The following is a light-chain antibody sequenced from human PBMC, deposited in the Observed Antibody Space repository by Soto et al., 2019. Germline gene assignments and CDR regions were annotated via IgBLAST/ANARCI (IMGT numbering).Light chain of an antibody. CDR3: QQYGSSPRT. J-gene: IGKJ1*01. V-gene: IGKV3-20*01. CDR2: GAS. Sequence: IVLTQSPGPMSLSPGERATLSCRASQSITNNYLAWYQQKPGQAPRLLIYGASSRATGIPDRFSGSGSGTDFALTISRLEPEDFAVYYCQQYGSSPRTFGQGTKVDIK. CDR1: QSITNNY.